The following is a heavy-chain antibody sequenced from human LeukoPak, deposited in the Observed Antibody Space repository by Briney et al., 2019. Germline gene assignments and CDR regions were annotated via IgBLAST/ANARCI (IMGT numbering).Heavy chain of an antibody. CDR3: ARDLGSSAVDY. J-gene: IGHJ4*02. D-gene: IGHD6-6*01. Sequence: HWASVKVSCKASGYTFTSYDINWVRQATGQGLEWMGGIIPIFGTANYAQKFQGRVTITTDESTSTAYMELSSLRSEDTAVYYCARDLGSSAVDYWGQGTLVTVSS. CDR2: IIPIFGTA. V-gene: IGHV1-69*05. CDR1: GYTFTSYD.